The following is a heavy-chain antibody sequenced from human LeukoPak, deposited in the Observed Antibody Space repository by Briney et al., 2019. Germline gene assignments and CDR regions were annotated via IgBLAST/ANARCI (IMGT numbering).Heavy chain of an antibody. J-gene: IGHJ5*02. Sequence: GGSLRLSCSASGFTFSSFGMHWVRQAPGKGLEWVAFIRRDGDVIYYADSVKGRFTISRDNSRNMVYLQLNSLRAEDTAVYYCARAQGDYDILTGYYPNWFDPWGQGTLVTVSS. CDR1: GFTFSSFG. V-gene: IGHV3-30*02. D-gene: IGHD3-9*01. CDR2: IRRDGDVI. CDR3: ARAQGDYDILTGYYPNWFDP.